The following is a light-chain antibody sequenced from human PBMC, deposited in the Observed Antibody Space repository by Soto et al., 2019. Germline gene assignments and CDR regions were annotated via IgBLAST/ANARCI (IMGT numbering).Light chain of an antibody. CDR2: GAS. Sequence: EIVMTQSPATLSVSPVERATLSCRASQSVSSNLAWYQQKPGQAPRLLIYGASTRATGIPARFSGSGSGTEFTLTISSLQSEDFAVYYCQQYNNWPWTFGGGTKVDIK. CDR1: QSVSSN. V-gene: IGKV3-15*01. J-gene: IGKJ4*02. CDR3: QQYNNWPWT.